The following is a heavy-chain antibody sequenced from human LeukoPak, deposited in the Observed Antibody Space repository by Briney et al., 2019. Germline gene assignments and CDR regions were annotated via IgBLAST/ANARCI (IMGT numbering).Heavy chain of an antibody. CDR2: INHSGST. CDR1: GGSFSGYC. CDR3: ARGGKYDYVWGSYRFSPFDY. V-gene: IGHV4-34*01. Sequence: SETLSLTCAVYGGSFSGYCWSWIRQPPGKGLEWIGEINHSGSTNYNPSLKSRVTISVDTSKNQFSLKLSSVTAADTAVYYCARGGKYDYVWGSYRFSPFDYWGQGTLVTVSS. D-gene: IGHD3-16*02. J-gene: IGHJ4*02.